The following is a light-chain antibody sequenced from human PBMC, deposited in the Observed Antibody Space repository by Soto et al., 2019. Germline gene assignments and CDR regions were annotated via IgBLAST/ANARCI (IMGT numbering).Light chain of an antibody. CDR1: SGHSNHA. CDR3: RTWDTGMVI. J-gene: IGLJ2*01. Sequence: QLVLTQSPSASASLGASVKLTCTLSSGHSNHAIAWHQLQPEKGPRYLMKLNSDGSHTKGDGIPDRFSGSSSGAERYLTISSLQSEDEADYYCRTWDTGMVIFGGGTKLTVL. CDR2: LNSDGSH. V-gene: IGLV4-69*01.